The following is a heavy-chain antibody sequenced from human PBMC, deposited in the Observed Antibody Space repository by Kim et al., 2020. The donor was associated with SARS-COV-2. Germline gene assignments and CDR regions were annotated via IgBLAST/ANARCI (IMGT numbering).Heavy chain of an antibody. V-gene: IGHV4-59*13. D-gene: IGHD4-17*01. CDR2: INYSGTT. J-gene: IGHJ5*02. Sequence: SETLSLTCTVSGGSISSYYWSWIRQPPGKGLEWIGYINYSGTTFYNTSLKSRVTMSIDMSKNQFSLRLTPVTAADTAVYSCVGDDDDYGFDLGGPGTLATISA. CDR1: GGSISSYY. CDR3: VGDDDDYGFDL.